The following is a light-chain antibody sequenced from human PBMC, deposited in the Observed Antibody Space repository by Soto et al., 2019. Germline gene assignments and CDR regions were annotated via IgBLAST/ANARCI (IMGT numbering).Light chain of an antibody. CDR3: AAWDDGLNGPV. Sequence: QSVLTQPPSASGTPGQRVTISCSGSSSNIGSNLVIRYQQLPGTAPKLLIYNNNQRPLGVPDRFSGSKSGTSASLAISRLQSEDEADYCCAAWDDGLNGPVFGRGTKLTVL. V-gene: IGLV1-44*01. CDR2: NNN. J-gene: IGLJ2*01. CDR1: SSNIGSNL.